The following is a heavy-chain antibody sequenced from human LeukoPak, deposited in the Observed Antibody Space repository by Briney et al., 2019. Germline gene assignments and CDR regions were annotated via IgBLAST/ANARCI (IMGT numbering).Heavy chain of an antibody. V-gene: IGHV1-69*04. CDR1: GGTFSSYA. D-gene: IGHD6-13*01. J-gene: IGHJ6*02. CDR2: IIPILGIA. CDR3: ARGGSIAAAGTYYYYGMDV. Sequence: VASVKVSCKASGGTFSSYAISWVRQAPGQGLEWMGRIIPILGIANYAQKFQGRVTITADKSTSTAYMELSSLRSEDTAVYYCARGGSIAAAGTYYYYGMDVWGQGTTVTVSS.